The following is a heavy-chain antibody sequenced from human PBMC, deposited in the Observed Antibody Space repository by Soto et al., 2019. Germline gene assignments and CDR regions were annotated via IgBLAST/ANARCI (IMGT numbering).Heavy chain of an antibody. CDR3: AREESVYCSGGSCYQFDY. D-gene: IGHD2-15*01. CDR2: ISAYNGNT. J-gene: IGHJ4*02. CDR1: GYTFTSYG. Sequence: EASVKVSCKASGYTFTSYGISWVRQAPGQGLEWMGWISAYNGNTNYAQKLQGRVTMTTDTSTSTAYMELRSLRSDDTAVYYCAREESVYCSGGSCYQFDYWGQGTLVTVSS. V-gene: IGHV1-18*01.